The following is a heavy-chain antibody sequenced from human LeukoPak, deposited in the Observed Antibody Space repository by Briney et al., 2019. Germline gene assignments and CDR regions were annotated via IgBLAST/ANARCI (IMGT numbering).Heavy chain of an antibody. Sequence: SVKVSCKASGGTFSSYAISWVRQAPGQGLEWMGGIIPIFGTANYAQKFQGRVTITADESTSTAYMGLSSLRSEDMAVYYCAREQVEMATIPHYYYGMDVWGQGTTVTVSS. CDR1: GGTFSSYA. J-gene: IGHJ6*02. V-gene: IGHV1-69*01. CDR2: IIPIFGTA. D-gene: IGHD5-24*01. CDR3: AREQVEMATIPHYYYGMDV.